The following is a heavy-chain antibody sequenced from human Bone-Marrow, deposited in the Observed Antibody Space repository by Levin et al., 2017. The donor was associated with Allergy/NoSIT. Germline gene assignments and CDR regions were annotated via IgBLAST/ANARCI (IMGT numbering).Heavy chain of an antibody. V-gene: IGHV3-23*01. J-gene: IGHJ4*02. CDR1: GFTFSSYA. Sequence: GESLKISCAASGFTFSSYAMSWVRQAPGKGLEWVSAISGSGGSTYYADSVKGRFTISRDNSKNTLYLQMNSLRAEDTAVYYCAKLGVAANYWGQGTLVTVSS. CDR3: AKLGVAANY. D-gene: IGHD6-19*01. CDR2: ISGSGGST.